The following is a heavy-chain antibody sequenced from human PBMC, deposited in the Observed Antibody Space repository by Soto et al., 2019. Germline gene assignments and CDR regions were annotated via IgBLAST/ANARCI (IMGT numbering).Heavy chain of an antibody. Sequence: QVQLVQSGAEVRKPGASVKLSCKASGYTFTNYYIHWVRQAPGQGLEWMGIINPSGGRTGYAHRFHGRVSMTRDTSTSTVYMELSSLRSDDTSVYACARIGAIDPLVWFGEEFFDYWGQGTLLNVSS. V-gene: IGHV1-46*01. D-gene: IGHD3-10*01. CDR3: ARIGAIDPLVWFGEEFFDY. CDR1: GYTFTNYY. CDR2: INPSGGRT. J-gene: IGHJ4*02.